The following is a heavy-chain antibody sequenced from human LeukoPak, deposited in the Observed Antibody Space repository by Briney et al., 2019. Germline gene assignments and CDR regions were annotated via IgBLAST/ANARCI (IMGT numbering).Heavy chain of an antibody. CDR3: ARREGDWFDP. CDR2: IDPSDSYT. CDR1: GYSFTSYW. Sequence: GESLKISCKGSGYSFTSYWISWVRQMPGKGLEWMGRIDPSDSYTNYSPSFQGHVTISADKSISTAYLLWSSLKASDTAMYYCARREGDWFDPWGQGTLVTVSS. V-gene: IGHV5-10-1*01. D-gene: IGHD3-16*01. J-gene: IGHJ5*02.